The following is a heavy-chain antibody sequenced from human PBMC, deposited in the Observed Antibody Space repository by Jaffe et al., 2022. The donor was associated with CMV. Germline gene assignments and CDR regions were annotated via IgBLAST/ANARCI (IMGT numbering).Heavy chain of an antibody. J-gene: IGHJ6*03. D-gene: IGHD6-6*01. CDR1: GGSFSGYY. V-gene: IGHV4-34*01. CDR3: ARRGPLYSSSSLKTYYYYYYMDV. Sequence: QVQLQQWGAGLLKPSETLSLTCAVYGGSFSGYYWSWIRQPPGKGLEWIGEINHSGSTNYNPSLKSRVTISVDTSKNQFSLKLSSVTAADTAVYYCARRGPLYSSSSLKTYYYYYYMDVWGKGTTVTVSS. CDR2: INHSGST.